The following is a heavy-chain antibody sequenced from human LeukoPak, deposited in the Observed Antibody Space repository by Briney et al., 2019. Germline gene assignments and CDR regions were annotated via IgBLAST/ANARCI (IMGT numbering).Heavy chain of an antibody. CDR1: GGSISSGGYY. CDR2: IYYSGST. D-gene: IGHD3-22*01. J-gene: IGHJ5*02. Sequence: SETLSLTCTVSGGSISSGGYYWSWIRQHPGKGLEWIGYIYYSGSTYYNPSLKSRVTISVDTSKNQFSLKLSSVTAADTAVYYCARGDYYDSSGYSNWFDPWGQGTLVTVSS. V-gene: IGHV4-31*03. CDR3: ARGDYYDSSGYSNWFDP.